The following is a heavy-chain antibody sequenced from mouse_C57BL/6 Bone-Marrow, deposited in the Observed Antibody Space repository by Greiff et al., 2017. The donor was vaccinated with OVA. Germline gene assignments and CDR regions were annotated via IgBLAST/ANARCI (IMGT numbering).Heavy chain of an antibody. CDR3: ARTGTCWYFDV. Sequence: EVQLVESEGGLVQPGSSMKLSCTASGFTFSDYYMAWVRQVPEKGLEWVANINYDGSSTYYLDSLKSRFIISSDNAKNILYLQMSSLKSEDTATYYCARTGTCWYFDVWGTGTTVTVSS. CDR2: INYDGSST. CDR1: GFTFSDYY. D-gene: IGHD4-1*01. J-gene: IGHJ1*03. V-gene: IGHV5-16*01.